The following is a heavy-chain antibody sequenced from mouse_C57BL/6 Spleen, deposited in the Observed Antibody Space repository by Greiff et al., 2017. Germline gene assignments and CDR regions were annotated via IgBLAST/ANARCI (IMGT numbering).Heavy chain of an antibody. J-gene: IGHJ2*01. V-gene: IGHV1-62-2*01. CDR3: ARHPLYYYGSSYYFDY. D-gene: IGHD1-1*01. CDR1: GYTFTEYT. Sequence: VQLVESGAELVKPGASVKLSCKASGYTFTEYTIHWVKQRSGQGLEWIGWFYPGSGSIKYNEKFKDKATLTAGKSTSTVYMELSRLTSEDSAVYFCARHPLYYYGSSYYFDYWGQGTTLTVSS. CDR2: FYPGSGSI.